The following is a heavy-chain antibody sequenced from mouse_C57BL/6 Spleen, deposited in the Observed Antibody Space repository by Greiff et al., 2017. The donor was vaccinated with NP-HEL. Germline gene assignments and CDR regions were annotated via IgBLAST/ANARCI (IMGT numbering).Heavy chain of an antibody. V-gene: IGHV1-7*01. Sequence: VKLMESGAELAKPGASVKLSCTASGYTFTSYWMHWVQQRPGQGLEWIGYINPSSGYTKYNQKFKDKATLPADKSSSTASMQLSSLTYEESAVYYCAREETTRAMDYWGQGTSVTVSS. D-gene: IGHD1-1*01. CDR1: GYTFTSYW. CDR2: INPSSGYT. CDR3: AREETTRAMDY. J-gene: IGHJ4*01.